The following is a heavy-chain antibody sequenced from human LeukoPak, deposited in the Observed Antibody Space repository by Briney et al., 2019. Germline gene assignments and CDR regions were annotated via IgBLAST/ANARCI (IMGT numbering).Heavy chain of an antibody. Sequence: SETLSLTCAVYGGSFSGYYWSWIRQPPGKGLEWIGEINHSGSTNFNPSLTSRVTMSVDTSKNQFSLRLSSVTAADTAVYYCARVGRGGATYGYVDYWGQGALVTVSS. V-gene: IGHV4-34*01. CDR2: INHSGST. CDR3: ARVGRGGATYGYVDY. D-gene: IGHD3-16*01. CDR1: GGSFSGYY. J-gene: IGHJ4*02.